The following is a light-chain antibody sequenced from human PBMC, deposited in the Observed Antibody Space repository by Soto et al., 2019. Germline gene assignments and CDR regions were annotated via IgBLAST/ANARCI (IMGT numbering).Light chain of an antibody. CDR1: QDIGND. J-gene: IGKJ1*01. Sequence: DIQMTQSPSSLSASVGDRVTITCRASQDIGNDLGWYQQKPGKAPNRLIYAASSLQSGVPSRFSGSGSGTEFTLTISSLQPEDFAAYYCLQHNDYPRTFGQGTKVEIK. CDR2: AAS. CDR3: LQHNDYPRT. V-gene: IGKV1-17*01.